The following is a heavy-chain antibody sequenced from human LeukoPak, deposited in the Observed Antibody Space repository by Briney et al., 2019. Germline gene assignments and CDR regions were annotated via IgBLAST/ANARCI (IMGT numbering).Heavy chain of an antibody. V-gene: IGHV1-69*13. Sequence: GASVKVPCKASGGTFSSYAISWVRQAPGQGLEWMGGIIPIFGTANYAQKFQGRVTITADESTSTAYMELSSLRSEDTAVYYCARDYCSSTSCYAPPMRYYMDVWGKGTTVTVSS. J-gene: IGHJ6*03. CDR1: GGTFSSYA. CDR2: IIPIFGTA. CDR3: ARDYCSSTSCYAPPMRYYMDV. D-gene: IGHD2-2*01.